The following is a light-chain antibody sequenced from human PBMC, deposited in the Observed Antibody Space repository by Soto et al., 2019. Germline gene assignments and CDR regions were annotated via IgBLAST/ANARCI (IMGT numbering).Light chain of an antibody. J-gene: IGLJ3*02. CDR1: MRDVGAYNL. Sequence: QSALTQPASVSGSAGQSITISCSGTMRDVGAYNLVSWYQQHPGTAPKLIIYEVRNRPSGISSRFSGSRSGNTASLTISGLQSEDEGDYYCIAYTARSTLVFGGGTKLTV. CDR3: IAYTARSTLV. CDR2: EVR. V-gene: IGLV2-14*01.